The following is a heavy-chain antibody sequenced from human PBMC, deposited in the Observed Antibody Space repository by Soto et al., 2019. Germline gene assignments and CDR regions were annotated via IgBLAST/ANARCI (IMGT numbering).Heavy chain of an antibody. CDR2: ISGSGGST. Sequence: GSLRLSCAASGFTFSSYAMSWVRQAPGKGLEWVSAISGSGGSTYYADSVKGRFTISRDNSKNTLYLQMNSLRAEDTAVYYCALAADSSGGWGYYYGMDVWGQGTTVTVSS. CDR1: GFTFSSYA. D-gene: IGHD3-22*01. J-gene: IGHJ6*02. V-gene: IGHV3-23*01. CDR3: ALAADSSGGWGYYYGMDV.